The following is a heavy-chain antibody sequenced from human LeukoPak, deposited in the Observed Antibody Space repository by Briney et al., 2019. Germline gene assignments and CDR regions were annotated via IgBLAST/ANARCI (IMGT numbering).Heavy chain of an antibody. J-gene: IGHJ4*02. V-gene: IGHV3-23*01. CDR2: ISGSGGST. Sequence: PGGSLRLSCAASGFTFSSYGMSWVRQAPGKGLEWVSAISGSGGSTYYADSVKGRFTISRDNSKNTLYLQMNGLRAEDTAVYYCAKGSYVSQWLGANFDYWGQGTLVTVSS. CDR1: GFTFSSYG. D-gene: IGHD6-19*01. CDR3: AKGSYVSQWLGANFDY.